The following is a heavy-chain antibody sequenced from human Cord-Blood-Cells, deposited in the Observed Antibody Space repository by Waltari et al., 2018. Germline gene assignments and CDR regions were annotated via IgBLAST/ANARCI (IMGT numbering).Heavy chain of an antibody. J-gene: IGHJ4*02. CDR2: FDPEDGET. V-gene: IGHV1-24*01. CDR3: ATNTPPYDSSGYYFDY. D-gene: IGHD3-22*01. Sequence: QVQLVQSGAEVKKPGASVKVSCKVSGYTLTELSMHWVRQAPGKGLEWMGGFDPEDGETIYAQKFQGRVTRTEDTSTDTAYMELSSLRSEDTAVYYCATNTPPYDSSGYYFDYWGQGTLVTVSS. CDR1: GYTLTELS.